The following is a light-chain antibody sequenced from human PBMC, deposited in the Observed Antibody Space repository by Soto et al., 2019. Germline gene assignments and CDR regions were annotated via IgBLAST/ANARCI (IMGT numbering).Light chain of an antibody. J-gene: IGKJ1*01. Sequence: DIVLTQTPLSSPVTLGQPASISCRSSQILVYSDGNTYLSWLQQRPGQPQRLPIYQRSNRFSWVPDRFSGSGAGTDFTLKISRVEAEDVGVYSCVQFSHFPRTFGQGTKVDIK. CDR3: VQFSHFPRT. V-gene: IGKV2-24*01. CDR1: QILVYSDGNTY. CDR2: QRS.